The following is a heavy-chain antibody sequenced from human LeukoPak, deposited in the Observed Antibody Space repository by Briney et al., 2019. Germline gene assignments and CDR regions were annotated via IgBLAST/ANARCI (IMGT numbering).Heavy chain of an antibody. D-gene: IGHD2-2*01. CDR3: ARESPAFDF. J-gene: IGHJ4*02. CDR2: ISGTGDNV. CDR1: GFTFSSYA. Sequence: PGGSLRLSCAASGFTFSSYAMTWVRQAPGKGLEWVSYISGTGDNVYYADSVKGRFTISRDNSKNTLYLQMNSLRAEDTAVYYCARESPAFDFWGQGTLVTVSS. V-gene: IGHV3-23*01.